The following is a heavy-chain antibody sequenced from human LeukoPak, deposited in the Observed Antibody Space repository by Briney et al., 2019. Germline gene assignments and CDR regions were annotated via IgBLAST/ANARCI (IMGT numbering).Heavy chain of an antibody. D-gene: IGHD3-10*02. J-gene: IGHJ6*03. CDR3: ARGDLGSGSPPRYYYMDV. V-gene: IGHV4-34*01. CDR1: GFTVSSNY. Sequence: GSLRLSCAASGFTVSSNYMSWVRQAPGKGLEWIGEINHSGSTNYNPSLKSRVTISVDTSKNQFSLKLSSVTAADTAVYYCARGDLGSGSPPRYYYMDVWGKGTTVTVSS. CDR2: INHSGST.